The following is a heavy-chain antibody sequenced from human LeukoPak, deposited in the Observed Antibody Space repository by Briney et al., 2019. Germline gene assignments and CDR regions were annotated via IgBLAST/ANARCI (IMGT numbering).Heavy chain of an antibody. J-gene: IGHJ6*03. CDR1: GFTFSSYG. CDR3: AKDQVTMVRGVISARLYYYYYYMDV. D-gene: IGHD3-10*01. V-gene: IGHV3-33*06. CDR2: IWYDGSNK. Sequence: GRSLRLSCAASGFTFSSYGMHWVRQAPGKGLEWVAVIWYDGSNKYYADSVKGRFIISRDNSKNTLYLQMNSLRAEDTAVYYCAKDQVTMVRGVISARLYYYYYYMDVWGKGTTVTVSS.